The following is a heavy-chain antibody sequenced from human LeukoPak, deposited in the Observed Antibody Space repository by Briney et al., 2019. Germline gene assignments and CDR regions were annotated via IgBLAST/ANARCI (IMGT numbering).Heavy chain of an antibody. Sequence: GGSLRLSCAASGFTFSSFWMHWVRQAPGKGLVWVSRIKSDGTTTTDADFVKGRFSISRDNAKNTLHLQMDSLRAEDTAVYYCAKPGRYYYHYMDVWGKGTTVTVSS. CDR1: GFTFSSFW. CDR2: IKSDGTTT. V-gene: IGHV3-74*01. J-gene: IGHJ6*03. CDR3: AKPGRYYYHYMDV.